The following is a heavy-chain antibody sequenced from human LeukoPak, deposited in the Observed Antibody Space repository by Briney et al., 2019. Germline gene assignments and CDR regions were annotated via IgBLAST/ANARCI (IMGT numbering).Heavy chain of an antibody. CDR3: ARKHDYGDLRQRHAFDI. CDR2: ISWNSGSI. J-gene: IGHJ3*02. Sequence: PGGSLRLSCAASGFTFDDYAMHWVRQAPGKGLEWVSGISWNSGSIGYADSVKGRFTISRDNSKNTLYLQMGSLRAEDMAVYYCARKHDYGDLRQRHAFDIWGQGTMVTVSS. D-gene: IGHD4-17*01. CDR1: GFTFDDYA. V-gene: IGHV3-9*03.